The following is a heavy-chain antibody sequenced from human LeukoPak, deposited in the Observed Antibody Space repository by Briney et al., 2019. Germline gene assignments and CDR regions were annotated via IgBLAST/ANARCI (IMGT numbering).Heavy chain of an antibody. Sequence: GGSLRLSCEASRFTFSSHEMNWVRQPPGKGLEWISYISSSGSTIYYTDSVRGRFTVSRGNTKNSLYLQMNSLRAEDAAVYYCARGPDCGGDCFPSTYYFDYWGQGTLVTVSS. D-gene: IGHD2-21*02. V-gene: IGHV3-48*03. CDR3: ARGPDCGGDCFPSTYYFDY. J-gene: IGHJ4*02. CDR1: RFTFSSHE. CDR2: ISSSGSTI.